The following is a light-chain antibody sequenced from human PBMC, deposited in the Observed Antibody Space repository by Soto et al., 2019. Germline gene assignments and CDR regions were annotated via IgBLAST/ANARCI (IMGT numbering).Light chain of an antibody. CDR3: QQYNTYWYT. J-gene: IGKJ2*01. V-gene: IGKV1-5*03. CDR2: QAS. Sequence: DIQMTQSPSTLSAFIGDRVTITCRASRSIDNWLAWYQQKPGKAPKLLIYQASSLESGVPSRFSGSGSGTEFTLTISGLQPDDFATYYCQQYNTYWYTFGQGTKLEIK. CDR1: RSIDNW.